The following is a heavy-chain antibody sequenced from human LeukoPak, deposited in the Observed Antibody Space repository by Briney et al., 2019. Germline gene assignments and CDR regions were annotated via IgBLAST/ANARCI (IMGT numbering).Heavy chain of an antibody. D-gene: IGHD1-26*01. Sequence: ASVKVSCKASGYTFTGYYMRWVRQAPGQGLEWMGWINAYNGNTYYAQKLQGRVTMTTDTSTSTAYMELSSLRSDDTAVYYCARVPSGSYYGGYYFDYWGQGTLVTVSS. V-gene: IGHV1-18*04. CDR3: ARVPSGSYYGGYYFDY. J-gene: IGHJ4*02. CDR2: INAYNGNT. CDR1: GYTFTGYY.